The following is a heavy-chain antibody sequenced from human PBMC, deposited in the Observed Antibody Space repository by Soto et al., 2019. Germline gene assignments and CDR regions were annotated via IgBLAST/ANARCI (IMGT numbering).Heavy chain of an antibody. Sequence: SGGSLRLSCAASGFTFSSYGMHWVRQAPGKGLEWVAVISYDGSNKYYADSVKGRFTISRDNSKNTLYLQMNSLRAEDTAVYYCAIEVCFNWHDPAPLDVRGPGTTVTVSS. J-gene: IGHJ6*02. V-gene: IGHV3-30*03. CDR2: ISYDGSNK. CDR3: AIEVCFNWHDPAPLDV. D-gene: IGHD1-20*01. CDR1: GFTFSSYG.